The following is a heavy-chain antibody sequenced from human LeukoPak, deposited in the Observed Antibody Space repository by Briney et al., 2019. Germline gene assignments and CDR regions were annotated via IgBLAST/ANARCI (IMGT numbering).Heavy chain of an antibody. Sequence: PSQTLSLTCTVSGDSITSGTYHWSWIRQPAGKGLEYIGRIRASGSTDYNPSLKSRLTISVDTSKNQFSLRLSFVTAADAAVYYCARGVGSSESNWFDPWGQGTLVTVSS. J-gene: IGHJ5*02. CDR1: GDSITSGTYH. CDR3: ARGVGSSESNWFDP. V-gene: IGHV4-61*02. D-gene: IGHD3-10*01. CDR2: IRASGST.